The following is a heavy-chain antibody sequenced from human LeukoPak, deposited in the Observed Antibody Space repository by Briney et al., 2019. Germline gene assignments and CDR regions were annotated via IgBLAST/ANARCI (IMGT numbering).Heavy chain of an antibody. CDR2: TYYRSTWYI. CDR3: ARRLTQYDCFDP. J-gene: IGHJ5*02. D-gene: IGHD2-2*01. V-gene: IGHV6-1*01. CDR1: GDSVSSNSVT. Sequence: SQTLSLTCAISGDSVSSNSVTWNWIRQSPSRGLEWLGRTYYRSTWYIDYAVSVGGRITVNPDTSKNQFSLHLNSVTPEDTAVYYCARRLTQYDCFDPWGQGILVTVSS.